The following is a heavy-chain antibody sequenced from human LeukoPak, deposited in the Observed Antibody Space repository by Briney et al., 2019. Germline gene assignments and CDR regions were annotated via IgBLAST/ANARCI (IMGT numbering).Heavy chain of an antibody. CDR2: INHSGST. D-gene: IGHD3-22*01. Sequence: SETLSLTCAVYGGSFSVYYWSWIRQPPGKGLEWIGEINHSGSTNYNPSLKSRVTISVDTSKNQFSLKLSSVTAADTAVYYCARRRAPLWYYYDSSGYFPFDYWGQGTLVTVSS. V-gene: IGHV4-34*01. CDR3: ARRRAPLWYYYDSSGYFPFDY. J-gene: IGHJ4*02. CDR1: GGSFSVYY.